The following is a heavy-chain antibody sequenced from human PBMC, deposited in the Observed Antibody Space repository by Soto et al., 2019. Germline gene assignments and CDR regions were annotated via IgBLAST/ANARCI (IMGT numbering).Heavy chain of an antibody. J-gene: IGHJ4*02. V-gene: IGHV3-74*01. CDR3: ARDQVSSSWYPLWYFDY. CDR1: GFTFSSYW. Sequence: EVQLVESGGGLVQPGGSLRLSCAASGFTFSSYWMHWVRQAPGKGLVWVSRINSDGSSTSYADSVKGRFTISRDNAKNTLYLQMNSLRAEDTAVYYCARDQVSSSWYPLWYFDYWGQGTLDTVSS. D-gene: IGHD6-13*01. CDR2: INSDGSST.